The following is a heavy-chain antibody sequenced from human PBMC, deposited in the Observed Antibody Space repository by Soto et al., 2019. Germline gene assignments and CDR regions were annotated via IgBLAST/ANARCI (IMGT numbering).Heavy chain of an antibody. CDR2: IYYSGSI. V-gene: IGHV4-39*01. CDR3: ARLEWGMIFDY. J-gene: IGHJ4*02. D-gene: IGHD3-3*01. CDR1: GGSISSSRYY. Sequence: QLQLQESGPGLVKPSETLSLTCTVSGGSISSSRYYWGWIRQPPGKGLEWIGTIYYSGSIYYNPSLKSRVTMYIDTSKNQFSLNLSSVTAPDTAVYYCARLEWGMIFDYWGQGTLFTVSS.